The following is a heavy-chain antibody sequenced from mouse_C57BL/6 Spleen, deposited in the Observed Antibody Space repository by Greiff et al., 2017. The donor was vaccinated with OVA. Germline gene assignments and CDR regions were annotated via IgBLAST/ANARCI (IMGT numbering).Heavy chain of an antibody. CDR2: IDPSDSYT. D-gene: IGHD4-1*01. J-gene: IGHJ3*01. V-gene: IGHV1-50*01. Sequence: QVQLQQPGAELVKPGASVKLSCKASGYTFTSYWMQWVKQRPGKGLEWIGEIDPSDSYTNYNQKFKGKATLTVDTSSSTAYMQLSSLTSEDSAVYYCARRTGPWFAYWGQGTLVTVSA. CDR3: ARRTGPWFAY. CDR1: GYTFTSYW.